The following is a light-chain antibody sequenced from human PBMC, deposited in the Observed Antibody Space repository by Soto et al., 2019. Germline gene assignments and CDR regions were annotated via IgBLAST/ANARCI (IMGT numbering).Light chain of an antibody. J-gene: IGLJ1*01. CDR2: EVS. V-gene: IGLV2-14*01. Sequence: QSVLTQPASVSGSPGQSITISCTGTNNDIGGYNYVSWYQQHPGKAPKLMIYEVSNRPSGVSNRFSGSKSGNTAALTISGLQAEDEADYYCSSYTSSSTSNYVFGTGTKV. CDR1: NNDIGGYNY. CDR3: SSYTSSSTSNYV.